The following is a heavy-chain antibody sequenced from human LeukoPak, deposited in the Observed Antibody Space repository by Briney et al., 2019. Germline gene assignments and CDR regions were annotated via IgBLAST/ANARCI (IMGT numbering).Heavy chain of an antibody. CDR1: GITLDDYA. D-gene: IGHD1-7*01. J-gene: IGHJ6*02. V-gene: IGHV3-9*01. CDR3: AKDKGSGTYGYYYYYGMDV. Sequence: PGRSLRLSCAASGITLDDYAMHWVRQAPGKGLEWVSGISWNSGSIGYADSVKGRFTISRDNAKNSLYLQMNSLRAEDTALYYCAKDKGSGTYGYYYYYGMDVWGQGTTVTVSS. CDR2: ISWNSGSI.